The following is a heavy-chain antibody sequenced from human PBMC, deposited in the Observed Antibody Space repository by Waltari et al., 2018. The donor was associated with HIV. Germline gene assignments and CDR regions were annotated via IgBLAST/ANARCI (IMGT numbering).Heavy chain of an antibody. V-gene: IGHV4-59*01. CDR3: ARGSDYDFWSSVNFDY. CDR1: GGSISSYY. CDR2: IYYSGST. Sequence: QVQLQESGPGLVKPSETLSLTCTVSGGSISSYYWSWIRQPPGKGLEWIGYIYYSGSTHYNPSLKSRVTISVDTSKNQFSLKLSSVTAADTAVYYCARGSDYDFWSSVNFDYWGQGTLVTVSS. D-gene: IGHD3-3*01. J-gene: IGHJ4*02.